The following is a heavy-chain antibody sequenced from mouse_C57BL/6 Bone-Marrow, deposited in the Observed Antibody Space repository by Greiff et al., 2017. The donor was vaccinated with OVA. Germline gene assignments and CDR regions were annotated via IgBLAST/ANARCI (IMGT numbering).Heavy chain of an antibody. V-gene: IGHV1-55*01. CDR2: IYPGCGST. CDR1: GYTFTSYW. CDR3: ARNGKGAMEY. J-gene: IGHJ4*01. Sequence: VQLQQPGAELVKPGASVKMSCKASGYTFTSYWITWVKQRPGQGLEWLGDIYPGCGSTNYNEKFKSKATLTVDTSSSTAYMQLSSLTSEDSAVYYCARNGKGAMEYGGQGTSVTVSS. D-gene: IGHD2-1*01.